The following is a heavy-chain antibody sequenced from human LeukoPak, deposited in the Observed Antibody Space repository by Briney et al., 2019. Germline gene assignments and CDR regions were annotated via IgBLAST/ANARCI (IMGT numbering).Heavy chain of an antibody. CDR1: GFTFSSYA. V-gene: IGHV3-23*01. Sequence: PGGSLRLSCAASGFTFSSYAMRWVRQAPGKGVEWVSAISGSGGSTYYADYGKGRFTISRDNSKNTLYLQMNSLRAEDTAVYYCAKDVPGYSYGLLGYYFDYWGQGTLVTVSS. CDR2: ISGSGGST. CDR3: AKDVPGYSYGLLGYYFDY. D-gene: IGHD5-18*01. J-gene: IGHJ4*02.